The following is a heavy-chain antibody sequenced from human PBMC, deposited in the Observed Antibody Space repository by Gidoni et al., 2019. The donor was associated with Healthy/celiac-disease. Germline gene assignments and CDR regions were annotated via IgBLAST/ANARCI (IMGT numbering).Heavy chain of an antibody. J-gene: IGHJ1*01. V-gene: IGHV3-30*18. CDR1: GFTFSSYG. D-gene: IGHD2-21*02. Sequence: QVQLVESGGGVVQPGRSLRLSFAASGFTFSSYGMHWVRQAPGKGLEWVAVISYDGSNKYYADSVKGRFTISRDNSKNTLYLQMNSLRAEDTAVYYCAKNPAYCGGDCPTLEYFQHWGQGTLVTVSS. CDR2: ISYDGSNK. CDR3: AKNPAYCGGDCPTLEYFQH.